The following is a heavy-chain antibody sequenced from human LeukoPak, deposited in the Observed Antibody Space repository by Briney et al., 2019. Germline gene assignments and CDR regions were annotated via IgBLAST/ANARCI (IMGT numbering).Heavy chain of an antibody. CDR2: ISAYNGNT. V-gene: IGHV1-18*01. Sequence: ASVKVSCKASDYTFTSYGISWVRQAPGQGLEWMGWISAYNGNTNYAQKLQGRVTMTTDTSTSTAYMELRSLRSDDTAVYYCARDLPYYYDSSGYYYVLSQYYFDYWGQGTLVTVSS. J-gene: IGHJ4*02. CDR1: DYTFTSYG. D-gene: IGHD3-22*01. CDR3: ARDLPYYYDSSGYYYVLSQYYFDY.